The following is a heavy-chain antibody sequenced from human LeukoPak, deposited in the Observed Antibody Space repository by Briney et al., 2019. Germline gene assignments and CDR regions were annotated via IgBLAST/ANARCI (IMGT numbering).Heavy chain of an antibody. Sequence: GGSLRLSCAASGGTTDDYGMSWVRQAPGKGLEWVSGINWDGTNTYYAESVKGRFTISRDSAEKSLYLQMNSLRDDDTAFYYCVKDPSSNWYSFDYWGQGTLATVSS. V-gene: IGHV3-20*04. D-gene: IGHD6-13*01. CDR1: GGTTDDYG. J-gene: IGHJ4*02. CDR2: INWDGTNT. CDR3: VKDPSSNWYSFDY.